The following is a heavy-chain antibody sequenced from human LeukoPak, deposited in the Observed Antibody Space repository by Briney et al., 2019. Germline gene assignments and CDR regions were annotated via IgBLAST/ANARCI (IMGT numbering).Heavy chain of an antibody. V-gene: IGHV1-2*02. CDR1: GYTFTGNY. CDR3: VRVKYGDYGTGYYFDY. Sequence: ASVKVSCKASGYTFTGNYMHWVRQAPGQGLEWMGWINPNSGSTNYAQKFQGRVTMTRDTSIGTAYMELNRLRSDDTAVYYCVRVKYGDYGTGYYFDYWGQGTLVTVSS. CDR2: INPNSGST. D-gene: IGHD4-17*01. J-gene: IGHJ4*02.